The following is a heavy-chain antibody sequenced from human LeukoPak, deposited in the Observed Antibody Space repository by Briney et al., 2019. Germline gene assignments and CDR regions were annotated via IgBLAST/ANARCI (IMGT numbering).Heavy chain of an antibody. Sequence: PGGSLRLSCAASGFTVSSNYMSWVRQAPGKGLEWVSVIYSNGITCSADSVKGRFTVSRDNSENTLDLQMNSLRAEDTAVCYCAKDLRRIWFGELLSWGQGTLVTVSS. CDR1: GFTVSSNY. CDR3: AKDLRRIWFGELLS. V-gene: IGHV3-66*01. J-gene: IGHJ4*02. CDR2: IYSNGIT. D-gene: IGHD3-10*01.